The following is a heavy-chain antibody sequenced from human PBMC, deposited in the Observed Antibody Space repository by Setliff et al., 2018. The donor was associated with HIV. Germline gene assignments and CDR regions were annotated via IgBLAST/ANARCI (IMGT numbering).Heavy chain of an antibody. J-gene: IGHJ4*01. V-gene: IGHV2-70*12. CDR1: GFSLGTSGVG. Sequence: SGPTLVNPTETLTLTCTFSGFSLGTSGVGVGWIRQPPGKALEWLARIDGDDDKDYSSSLETRLTISKDTSTNQVVLTMTNMDPVDTATYYCAHLSYFYDSSGYSLSIPGYWGQGTLVTVSS. CDR2: IDGDDDK. D-gene: IGHD3-22*01. CDR3: AHLSYFYDSSGYSLSIPGY.